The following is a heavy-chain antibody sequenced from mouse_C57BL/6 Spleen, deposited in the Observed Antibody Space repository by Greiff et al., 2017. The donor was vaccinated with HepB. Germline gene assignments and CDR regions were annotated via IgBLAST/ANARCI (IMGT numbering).Heavy chain of an antibody. CDR2: IRLKSDNYAT. V-gene: IGHV6-3*01. J-gene: IGHJ2*01. CDR1: GFTFSNYW. CDR3: TGIYYYGSSHFDY. Sequence: EVKVEESGGGLVQPGGSMKLSCVASGFTFSNYWMNWVRQSPEKGLEWVAQIRLKSDNYATHYAESVKGRFTISRDDSKSSVYLQMNNLRAEDTGIYYCTGIYYYGSSHFDYWGQGTTLTVSS. D-gene: IGHD1-1*01.